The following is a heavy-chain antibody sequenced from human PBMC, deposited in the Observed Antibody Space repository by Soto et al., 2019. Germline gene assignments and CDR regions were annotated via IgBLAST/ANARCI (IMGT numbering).Heavy chain of an antibody. CDR3: ASSTASADLDY. CDR1: GGSITDNY. V-gene: IGHV4-59*08. Sequence: SETLSLTCTVPGGSITDNYWNWIRQPPGKGLEWIGYIFYSGPTTYNPSLKGRITISIDASKNQFSLNLRSVTAADTATYYCASSTASADLDYWGQGTLVTVSS. J-gene: IGHJ4*02. D-gene: IGHD2-8*02. CDR2: IFYSGPT.